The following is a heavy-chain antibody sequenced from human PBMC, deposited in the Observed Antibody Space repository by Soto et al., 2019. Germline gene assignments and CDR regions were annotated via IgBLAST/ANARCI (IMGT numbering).Heavy chain of an antibody. Sequence: ASVKVSCKASGGTFSSYAISWVRQAPGQGLEWMGGIIPIFGTANYAQKFQGRVTITADESTSTAYMELSSLRSEDTAVYYCARERTNYGHTRYYYYGMDVWGQGTTVTVSS. D-gene: IGHD3-10*01. CDR2: IIPIFGTA. CDR3: ARERTNYGHTRYYYYGMDV. CDR1: GGTFSSYA. V-gene: IGHV1-69*13. J-gene: IGHJ6*02.